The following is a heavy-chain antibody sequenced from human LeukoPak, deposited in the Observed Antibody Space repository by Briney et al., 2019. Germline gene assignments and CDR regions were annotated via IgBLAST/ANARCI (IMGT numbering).Heavy chain of an antibody. J-gene: IGHJ4*02. Sequence: SETLSLTCAVYGGSFSGYYWSWIRQPPGKGLEWIGEINHSGSTNYNPTLKSRVTISVGTSKNQFSLKLSSVTAADTAVYYCARGGVTMIVVVPFDYWGQGTLVTVSS. CDR3: ARGGVTMIVVVPFDY. CDR2: INHSGST. V-gene: IGHV4-34*01. CDR1: GGSFSGYY. D-gene: IGHD3-22*01.